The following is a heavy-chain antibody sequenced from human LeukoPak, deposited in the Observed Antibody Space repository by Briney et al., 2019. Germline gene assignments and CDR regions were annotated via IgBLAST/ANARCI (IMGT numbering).Heavy chain of an antibody. CDR3: ARTWSGSYLDY. CDR2: ISSSSSTI. Sequence: GGSLRLSCAASGFSFSSYSMNWVRQAPGKGLEWISYISSSSSTIYYADSVKGRFTISRDNAKNSPYLQMSSLRDEDTAVYYCARTWSGSYLDYWGLGTLVTVSA. D-gene: IGHD3-3*01. CDR1: GFSFSSYS. V-gene: IGHV3-48*02. J-gene: IGHJ4*02.